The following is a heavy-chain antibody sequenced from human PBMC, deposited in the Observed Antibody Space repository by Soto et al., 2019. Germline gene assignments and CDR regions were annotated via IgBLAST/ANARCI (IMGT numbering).Heavy chain of an antibody. Sequence: PGESLKISCKGSGYSFAGYWITWVRQKPGKGLEWMGRIDPSDSQTYYSPSFRGHVTISVTKSLTTVFLQWRSLRASDTAMYYCARQIYDSDTGPNFQYYFDSWGQGTPVTVSS. J-gene: IGHJ4*02. CDR2: IDPSDSQT. CDR3: ARQIYDSDTGPNFQYYFDS. CDR1: GYSFAGYW. D-gene: IGHD3-22*01. V-gene: IGHV5-10-1*01.